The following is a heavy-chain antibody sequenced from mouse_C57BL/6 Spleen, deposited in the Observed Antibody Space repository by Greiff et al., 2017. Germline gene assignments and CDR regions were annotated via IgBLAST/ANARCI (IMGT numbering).Heavy chain of an antibody. CDR1: GFTFSSYG. Sequence: EVHLVESGGDLVKPGGSLKLSCAASGFTFSSYGMSWVRQTPDKRLEWVATISSGGSYTNYPDSVKGRFTISRDNAKNTLYLQMSSLKSEDTAMYYCARNPGDYWGQGASVTVSS. CDR3: ARNPGDY. J-gene: IGHJ4*01. V-gene: IGHV5-6*01. CDR2: ISSGGSYT.